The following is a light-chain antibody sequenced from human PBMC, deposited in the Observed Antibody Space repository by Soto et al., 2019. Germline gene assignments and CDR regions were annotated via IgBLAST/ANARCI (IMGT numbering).Light chain of an antibody. Sequence: EIVLTQSPATLSLSPGERATLSCRASQSVSSYLAWYQQKPGQAPRLLFYDASNRATGIPARFSGSGSGTDFTLTISSLEPEDFAVYYCQQRSNFFGPGTKVDIK. CDR2: DAS. CDR1: QSVSSY. J-gene: IGKJ3*01. CDR3: QQRSNF. V-gene: IGKV3-11*01.